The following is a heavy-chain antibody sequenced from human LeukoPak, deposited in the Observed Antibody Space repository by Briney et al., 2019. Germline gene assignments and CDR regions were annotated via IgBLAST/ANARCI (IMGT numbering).Heavy chain of an antibody. V-gene: IGHV1-18*01. J-gene: IGHJ6*03. CDR3: AREGGVGPTAPPDYYSYQMDV. CDR1: GYTFISYG. D-gene: IGHD1-26*01. CDR2: ISPYTTKT. Sequence: ASVKVSXKASGYTFISYGITWVRRAPGQGLEWMGWISPYTTKTNYAQSLQGRVTMTTDTSTSTAYMELRSLRSDDTAVYYCAREGGVGPTAPPDYYSYQMDVWGKGTTVTVSS.